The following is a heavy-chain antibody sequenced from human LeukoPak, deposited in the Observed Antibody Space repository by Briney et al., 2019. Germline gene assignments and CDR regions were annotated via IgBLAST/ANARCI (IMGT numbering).Heavy chain of an antibody. CDR3: ARSQIVGATHDTTGDFDC. V-gene: IGHV4-59*01. Sequence: PSETLSLTCTVSGGSISSYYWSWIRQPSGKGLEWIRYIYYSWSPNYNPSLKSRVTISVDTSKNQFPLKLSSVTAADTAVYYCARSQIVGATHDTTGDFDCWGQGTLVTVSS. D-gene: IGHD1-26*01. J-gene: IGHJ4*02. CDR2: IYYSWSP. CDR1: GGSISSYY.